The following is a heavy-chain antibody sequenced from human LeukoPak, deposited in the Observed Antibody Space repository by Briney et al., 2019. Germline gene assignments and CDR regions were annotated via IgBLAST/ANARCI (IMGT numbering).Heavy chain of an antibody. V-gene: IGHV3-23*01. D-gene: IGHD3-10*01. CDR1: GFTFSNYA. J-gene: IGHJ4*02. CDR3: AKSLSGGGYYFEY. CDR2: ISDSGGST. Sequence: GGSLRLSCAASGFTFSNYAMTWVRQAPGEGLGWVSGISDSGGSTYYADSVKGRFTISRDNSKNTLYLQMNSLRAEDAAVYYCAKSLSGGGYYFEYWGQGTLVTVSS.